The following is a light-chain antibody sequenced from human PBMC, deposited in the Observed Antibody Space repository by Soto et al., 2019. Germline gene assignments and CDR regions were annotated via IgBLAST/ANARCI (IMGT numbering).Light chain of an antibody. CDR2: EVS. CDR3: TSYAGTYSFFYV. CDR1: SSEVVAYNY. V-gene: IGLV2-8*01. Sequence: QSVLTQHPPASGPPGQSVTISCPGTSSEVVAYNYVSWYQQLPGKAPKLIIYEVSKRPSGVPDRFSGSKSGNTASLTVSGLQAEDEADYYCTSYAGTYSFFYVFGTGTKVTVL. J-gene: IGLJ1*01.